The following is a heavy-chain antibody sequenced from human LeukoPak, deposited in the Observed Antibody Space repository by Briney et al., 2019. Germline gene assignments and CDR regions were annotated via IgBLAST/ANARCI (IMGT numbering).Heavy chain of an antibody. CDR3: ARGLLYYYDSSGYYSYFDY. CDR1: GGSFSGYY. Sequence: PSETLSLTCAVYGGSFSGYYWSWIRQPPGKGLEWIGEINHSGSTNYNPSLKSRVTISVDTSKNQFSLKLSSVTAADMAVYYCARGLLYYYDSSGYYSYFDYWGQGTLVTVSS. D-gene: IGHD3-22*01. J-gene: IGHJ4*02. CDR2: INHSGST. V-gene: IGHV4-34*01.